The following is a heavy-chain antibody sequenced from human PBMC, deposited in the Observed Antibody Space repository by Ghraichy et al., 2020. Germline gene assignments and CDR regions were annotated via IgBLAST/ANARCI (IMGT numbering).Heavy chain of an antibody. J-gene: IGHJ2*01. D-gene: IGHD1-1*01. CDR3: ARDPVDGKWYFDL. CDR1: GFTFSSYN. Sequence: LSLTCAASGFTFSSYNMNWVRQAPGKGLEWVSYINPRSSTIYYVDSVKGRFTISRDNAKNSVYLQMNSLGDEDTAVYYCARDPVDGKWYFDLWGRGTLVTVSS. CDR2: INPRSSTI. V-gene: IGHV3-48*02.